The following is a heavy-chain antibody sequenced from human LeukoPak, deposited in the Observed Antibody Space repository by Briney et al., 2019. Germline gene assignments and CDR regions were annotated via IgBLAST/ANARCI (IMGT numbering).Heavy chain of an antibody. V-gene: IGHV3-7*03. CDR2: IKQDGSEK. Sequence: PGGSLRLSCAASGFTFSSYWMSWVRQAPGKGLEWVANIKQDGSEKYYVDSVKGRFTISRDNAKNSLYLQMNSLRAEDTALYYCARGCGLTMVRGAPQYYFDYWGQGTLVTVSS. J-gene: IGHJ4*02. CDR1: GFTFSSYW. CDR3: ARGCGLTMVRGAPQYYFDY. D-gene: IGHD3-10*01.